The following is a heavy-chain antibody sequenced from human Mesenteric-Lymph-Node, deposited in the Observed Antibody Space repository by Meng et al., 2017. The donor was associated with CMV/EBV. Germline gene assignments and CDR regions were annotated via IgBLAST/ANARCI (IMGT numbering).Heavy chain of an antibody. J-gene: IGHJ4*02. D-gene: IGHD2-8*02. CDR3: ARSPGFWSLDY. CDR2: ISHSGST. V-gene: IGHV4-4*02. Sequence: SETLSLTCAVSGDSISSNLWWGWVRQPPGKGLEWIGEISHSGSTIYNPSLQSRVTISLDKTNNHFSLSLTSATAADTGVYFCARSPGFWSLDYWGRGTLVTVSS. CDR1: GDSISSNLW.